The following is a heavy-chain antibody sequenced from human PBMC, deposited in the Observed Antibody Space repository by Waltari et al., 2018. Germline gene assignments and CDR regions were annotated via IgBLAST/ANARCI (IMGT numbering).Heavy chain of an antibody. CDR2: MNPNRANT. CDR3: ARALQCVAPKLRRGFYFDY. D-gene: IGHD4-4*01. Sequence: QVQLVQAGAEVKKPGASVKVSCQASGCHFTTYDINWVREATGQGLEWRGWMNPNRANTGYAQKFQDRVTMTRNTSISTAYMELSSLRSEDTAVYYCARALQCVAPKLRRGFYFDYWGQGTLVTVSS. J-gene: IGHJ4*02. CDR1: GCHFTTYD. V-gene: IGHV1-8*01.